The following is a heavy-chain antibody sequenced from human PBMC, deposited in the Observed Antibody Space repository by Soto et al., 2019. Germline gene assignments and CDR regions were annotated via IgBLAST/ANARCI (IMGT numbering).Heavy chain of an antibody. D-gene: IGHD6-19*01. CDR1: GFTFSSYG. Sequence: PVGSLRLSCAASGFTFSSYGMHWVRQAPGKGLEWVAVIWYDGSNKYYADSVKGRFTISRDNSKNTLYLQMNSLRAEDTAVYYCARGISGWHPFDYWGQGTLVTVSS. V-gene: IGHV3-33*01. CDR2: IWYDGSNK. CDR3: ARGISGWHPFDY. J-gene: IGHJ4*02.